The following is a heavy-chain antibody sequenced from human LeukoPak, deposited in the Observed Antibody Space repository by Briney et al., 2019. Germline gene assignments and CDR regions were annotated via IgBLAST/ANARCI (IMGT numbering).Heavy chain of an antibody. CDR1: GFTFSSYA. V-gene: IGHV3-30-3*01. J-gene: IGHJ3*02. Sequence: GGSLRLSCAASGFTFSSYAMHWVRQAPGKGLEWVAVISYDGSNKYYADSVKGRFTISRDNSKNTLYLQMNSLRAEDTAVYYCADTVVITTPDAFDIWGQGTMVTVSS. CDR3: ADTVVITTPDAFDI. CDR2: ISYDGSNK. D-gene: IGHD3-22*01.